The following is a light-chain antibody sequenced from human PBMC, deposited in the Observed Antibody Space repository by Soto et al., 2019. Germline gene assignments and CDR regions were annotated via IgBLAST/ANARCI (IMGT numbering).Light chain of an antibody. CDR1: QNINNY. Sequence: DIQMTQSPSSLSASVGDRVTITCRASQNINNYLNWYQQKSGVAPKLLIYTASSLQSGVPARVSGSGSGTEFILTISSLQPEDFATYYCQQSYSVPLTFGGGTKVDIK. J-gene: IGKJ4*01. V-gene: IGKV1-39*01. CDR3: QQSYSVPLT. CDR2: TAS.